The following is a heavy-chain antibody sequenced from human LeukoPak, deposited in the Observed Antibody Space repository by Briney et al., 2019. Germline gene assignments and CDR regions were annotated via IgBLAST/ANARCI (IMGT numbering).Heavy chain of an antibody. D-gene: IGHD2-2*01. Sequence: ASVKVSCKASGYTFSNYGITWVRQAPGQGLECMGWISGYNGNTNYAQKFQGRVTMTTETSTSTAYMELRSLRSDDTAVYYCARTCSGSSCYVIYWGQGTLLTVSS. J-gene: IGHJ4*02. CDR3: ARTCSGSSCYVIY. CDR2: ISGYNGNT. CDR1: GYTFSNYG. V-gene: IGHV1-18*01.